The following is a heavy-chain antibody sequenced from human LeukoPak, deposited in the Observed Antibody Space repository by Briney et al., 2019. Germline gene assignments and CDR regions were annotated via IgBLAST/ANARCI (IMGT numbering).Heavy chain of an antibody. D-gene: IGHD1-7*01. Sequence: GGSLRLSCAASGFTFDDYAMHWVRQGPGKGLEWVSGITWNSGTIGFADSVKGRFTISRDNAKNSLYLQMNSLRAEDTALYYCAKDVTGTGAFDIWGQGTMVTVSS. CDR1: GFTFDDYA. V-gene: IGHV3-9*01. J-gene: IGHJ3*02. CDR2: ITWNSGTI. CDR3: AKDVTGTGAFDI.